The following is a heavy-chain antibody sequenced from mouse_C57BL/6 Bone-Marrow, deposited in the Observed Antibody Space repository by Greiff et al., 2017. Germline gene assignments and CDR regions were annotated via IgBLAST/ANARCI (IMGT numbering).Heavy chain of an antibody. CDR2: IYPGGGYT. V-gene: IGHV1-63*01. CDR3: ARLGNYAMDY. CDR1: GYTFTNYW. Sequence: QVQLQQSGAELVRPGTSVKMSCKASGYTFTNYWIGWAKQRPGHGLEWIGDIYPGGGYTNYNEKFKGKATLTADKSSSTAYMQFSSLTSEDSAIYYCARLGNYAMDYWDQGTSVTVSS. J-gene: IGHJ4*01.